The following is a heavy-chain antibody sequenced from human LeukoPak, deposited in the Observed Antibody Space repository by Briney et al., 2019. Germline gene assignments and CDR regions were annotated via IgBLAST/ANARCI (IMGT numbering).Heavy chain of an antibody. CDR3: ARDHRDFDL. J-gene: IGHJ2*01. Sequence: PSQTLSLTCTVSGGSISSGSYYWSWIRQPAGKGLEWIGRIYTSGSTNYNPSLKSRVTISVDTSKNQFPLKLSSVTAADTAVYYCARDHRDFDLWGRGTLVTVSS. CDR1: GGSISSGSYY. V-gene: IGHV4-61*02. CDR2: IYTSGST.